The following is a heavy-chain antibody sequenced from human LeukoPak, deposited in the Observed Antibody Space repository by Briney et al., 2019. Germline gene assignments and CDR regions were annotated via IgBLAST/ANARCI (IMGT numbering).Heavy chain of an antibody. CDR2: IYPADSDT. J-gene: IGHJ4*02. CDR3: ARQSRDGSKTRGYYFDY. D-gene: IGHD3-10*01. V-gene: IGHV5-51*01. CDR1: GYIFTNYW. Sequence: GESLKISCQVSGYIFTNYWIGWVRQMPGKGLESMGIIYPADSDTAYSPSFQGQVTISADKSISTVHLQWSSLKASDTAMYYCARQSRDGSKTRGYYFDYWGQGTLVTVS.